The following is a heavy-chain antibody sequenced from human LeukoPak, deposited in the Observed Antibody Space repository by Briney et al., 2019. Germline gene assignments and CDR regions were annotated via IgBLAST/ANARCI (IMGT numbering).Heavy chain of an antibody. CDR2: ISGGTSGT. V-gene: IGHV3-23*01. CDR3: ARPLGPYSSGRDFDF. J-gene: IGHJ4*02. CDR1: GFSFSIYV. D-gene: IGHD6-19*01. Sequence: PGGSLRLSCAASGFSFSIYVMSWVRQAPGKGLEWVSTISGGTSGTHYADSVRGRFTISRDNSKNTVHLQMKSLRPEDTAVYYCARPLGPYSSGRDFDFWGQGTLVTVSS.